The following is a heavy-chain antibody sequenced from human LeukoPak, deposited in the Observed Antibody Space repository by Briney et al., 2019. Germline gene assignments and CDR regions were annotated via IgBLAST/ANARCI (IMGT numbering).Heavy chain of an antibody. CDR3: AMASTVDPTVDY. CDR2: LDPEDGET. V-gene: IGHV1-24*01. J-gene: IGHJ4*02. Sequence: ASVKVSCKVSGYTLTELSMHWVRQAPGKGLEWMGGLDPEDGETIYAQKFQGRVTMTEDTSTDTAYMELSSLRSEDTAVYYCAMASTVDPTVDYWGQGTLVTVSS. CDR1: GYTLTELS. D-gene: IGHD2-21*01.